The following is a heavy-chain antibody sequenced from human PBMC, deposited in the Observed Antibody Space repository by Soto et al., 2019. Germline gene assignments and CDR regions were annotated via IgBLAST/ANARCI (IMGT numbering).Heavy chain of an antibody. J-gene: IGHJ1*01. CDR3: ARADREYFQH. CDR1: GGSISSSSYY. D-gene: IGHD6-19*01. V-gene: IGHV4-39*01. Sequence: SETLSLTCTVSGGSISSSSYYWGWIRQPPGKGLEWIGSIYYSGSTYYNPSLKSRVTISVDTSKNQFSLKLSSVTAADTAVYYCARADREYFQHWGQGTLVTVSS. CDR2: IYYSGST.